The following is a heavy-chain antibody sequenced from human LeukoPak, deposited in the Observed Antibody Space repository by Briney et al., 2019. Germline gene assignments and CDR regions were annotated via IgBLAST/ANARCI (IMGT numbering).Heavy chain of an antibody. D-gene: IGHD3-3*01. J-gene: IGHJ6*02. Sequence: SETLSLTCAVYGGSFSGYYWSWIRQPPGKGLEWIGEINHSGSTNYNPSLKSRVTISVDTSKNQFSLKLSSVTAADTAVYYCARDRYDSYPMDVWGQGTTVTVSS. CDR3: ARDRYDSYPMDV. CDR1: GGSFSGYY. V-gene: IGHV4-34*01. CDR2: INHSGST.